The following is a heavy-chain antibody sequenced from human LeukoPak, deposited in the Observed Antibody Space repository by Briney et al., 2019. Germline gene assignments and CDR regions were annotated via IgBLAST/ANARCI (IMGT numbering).Heavy chain of an antibody. CDR2: ISYDGSNK. CDR1: GFTFSSYG. Sequence: GGSLRLSCAASGFTFSSYGMHWVRQAPGEGLEWVAVISYDGSNKYYADSVKGRFTISRDNSKNTLYLQMNSLRAEDTAVYYCAKVSRYGDDGEYFQHWGQGTLVTISS. CDR3: AKVSRYGDDGEYFQH. V-gene: IGHV3-30*18. J-gene: IGHJ1*01. D-gene: IGHD4-17*01.